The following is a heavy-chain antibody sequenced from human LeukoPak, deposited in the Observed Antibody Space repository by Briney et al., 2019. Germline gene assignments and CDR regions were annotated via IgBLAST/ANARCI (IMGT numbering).Heavy chain of an antibody. D-gene: IGHD3-10*01. CDR3: AREEVSVISDTCCSGLGY. V-gene: IGHV1-2*02. J-gene: IGHJ4*02. Sequence: ASVKVSCKASGYTFTGFYMHRVRQAPGQGLEWMGWINPNSGGTNYAQKFQGRVTMTRDTSINTAYMELSSLRSDDTAVYYCAREEVSVISDTCCSGLGYWGQGTLVTVSS. CDR2: INPNSGGT. CDR1: GYTFTGFY.